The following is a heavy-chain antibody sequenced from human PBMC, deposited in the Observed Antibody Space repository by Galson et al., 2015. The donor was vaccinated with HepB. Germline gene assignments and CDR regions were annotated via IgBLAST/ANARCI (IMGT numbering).Heavy chain of an antibody. V-gene: IGHV4-39*01. D-gene: IGHD2-2*01. J-gene: IGHJ4*02. CDR2: IYYSGST. CDR3: ATYIVVVPAAIADHFDY. Sequence: LSLTCTVSGGSISSSGYYWGWIRQPPVKGLAWIGSIYYSGSTYYNPSLKSRVTISVDTSKNQFSLKLSSVTAADTAVYYCATYIVVVPAAIADHFDYWGQGTLVTVSS. CDR1: GGSISSSGYY.